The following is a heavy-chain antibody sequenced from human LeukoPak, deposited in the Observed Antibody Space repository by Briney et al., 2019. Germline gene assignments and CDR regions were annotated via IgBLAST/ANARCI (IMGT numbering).Heavy chain of an antibody. CDR1: GFTFSSYE. J-gene: IGHJ6*02. CDR2: ISSSGSTI. CDR3: ARDIEGTSSSWYLDYYYGMDV. V-gene: IGHV3-48*03. Sequence: PGGSLRLSCAASGFTFSSYEMNSVRQAPGKGLEWVSYISSSGSTIYYADSVKGRFTISRDNAKNSLYLQMNSLRAEDTAVYYCARDIEGTSSSWYLDYYYGMDVWGQGTTVTVSS. D-gene: IGHD6-13*01.